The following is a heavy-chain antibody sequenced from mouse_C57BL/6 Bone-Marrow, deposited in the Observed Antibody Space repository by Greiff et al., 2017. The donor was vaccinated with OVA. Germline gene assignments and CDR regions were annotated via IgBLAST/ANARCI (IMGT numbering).Heavy chain of an antibody. J-gene: IGHJ2*01. V-gene: IGHV1-74*01. CDR1: GYTFTSYW. D-gene: IGHD6-1*01. Sequence: QVQLQQPGAELVKPGASVKVSCKASGYTFTSYWMHWVKQRPGQGLEWIGRIYPSDSDTNYNQKFKGKATLTVDKSSSTAYMQLSSLTSEDSAVYYCAIKGLWGYFDYWGQGTTLTVSS. CDR3: AIKGLWGYFDY. CDR2: IYPSDSDT.